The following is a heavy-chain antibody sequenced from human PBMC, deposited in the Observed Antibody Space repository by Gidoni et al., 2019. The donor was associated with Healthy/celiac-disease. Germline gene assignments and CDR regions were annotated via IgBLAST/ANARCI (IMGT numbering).Heavy chain of an antibody. Sequence: QVQLVESGGGVVQPGRSLRLSCAASGFTFSSYAMHWVRQAPGKGLEWVAVISYDGSNKYYADSVKGRFTIARDNSKNTLYLQMNSLRAEDTAVYYCARVDYGGNSDYWGQGTLVTVSS. CDR2: ISYDGSNK. D-gene: IGHD4-17*01. V-gene: IGHV3-30-3*01. CDR1: GFTFSSYA. CDR3: ARVDYGGNSDY. J-gene: IGHJ4*02.